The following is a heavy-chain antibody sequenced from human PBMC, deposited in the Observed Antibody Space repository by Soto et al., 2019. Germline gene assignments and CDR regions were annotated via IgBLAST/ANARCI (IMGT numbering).Heavy chain of an antibody. J-gene: IGHJ4*02. D-gene: IGHD3-9*01. CDR2: ISGSGGST. CDR3: AKDLEYYDILTGYYPFDY. Sequence: GGSLRLSCAASGFTFSSYAMSWVRQAPGKGLEWVSAISGSGGSTYYADSVKGRFTISRDNSKNTLYLQMNSLRAEDMAVYYCAKDLEYYDILTGYYPFDYWGQGTLVTVSS. CDR1: GFTFSSYA. V-gene: IGHV3-23*01.